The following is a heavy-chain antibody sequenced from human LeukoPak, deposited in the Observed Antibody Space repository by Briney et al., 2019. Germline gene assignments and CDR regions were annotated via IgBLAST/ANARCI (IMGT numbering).Heavy chain of an antibody. CDR1: GYTLTGYD. J-gene: IGHJ5*02. D-gene: IGHD6-19*01. CDR2: MNPNSGNT. CDR3: ARAPGARDSSNNWFDP. Sequence: GASVKVSCKASGYTLTGYDINWVRQATGQGLEWMGWMNPNSGNTGYAQKFQGRVTMTRNTSISTAYMELSSLRSEDTAVYYCARAPGARDSSNNWFDPWGQGTLVTVSS. V-gene: IGHV1-8*01.